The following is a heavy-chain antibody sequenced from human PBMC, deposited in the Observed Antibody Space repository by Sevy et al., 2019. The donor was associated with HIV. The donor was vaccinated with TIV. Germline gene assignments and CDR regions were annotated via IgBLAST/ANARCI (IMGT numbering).Heavy chain of an antibody. V-gene: IGHV3-7*01. J-gene: IGHJ6*02. D-gene: IGHD2-2*01. CDR1: GFAFSSSW. Sequence: GGSLRLSCAASGFAFSSSWMTWVRQAPGKGLEWVANIKQDGSEKYYVDFLKGRFTISRDNAKNSLYLQMNSLRAEDTAVYYCARLCTGFIYYYYYCMDVWGQGTTVTVSS. CDR2: IKQDGSEK. CDR3: ARLCTGFIYYYYYCMDV.